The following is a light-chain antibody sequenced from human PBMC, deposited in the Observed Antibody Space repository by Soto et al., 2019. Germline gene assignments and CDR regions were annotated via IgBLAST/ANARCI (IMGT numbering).Light chain of an antibody. CDR1: QGISSF. Sequence: IQLTQSPSSLSASVGDRVTITCRASQGISSFLVWYQQKPGKAPKNLIYAATILQSGVPSRFSGSGSGTDFTLTISSLLPEDFATYYCQQLNSFPLTFGGGTKVEIK. J-gene: IGKJ4*01. CDR3: QQLNSFPLT. CDR2: AAT. V-gene: IGKV1-9*01.